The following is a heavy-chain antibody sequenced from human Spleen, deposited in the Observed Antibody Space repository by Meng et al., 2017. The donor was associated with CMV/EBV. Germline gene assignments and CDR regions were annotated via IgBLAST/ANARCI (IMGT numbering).Heavy chain of an antibody. J-gene: IGHJ5*02. D-gene: IGHD2-2*01. V-gene: IGHV1-2*02. Sequence: ASVKVSCKASGYTFTGYYMHWVRQAPGQGLEWMGWINPNSGGTNYAQKFQGRVTMTRDTSISTAYMELSRLRSDDTAVYYCARGGKLYCSSTSCRPRPGWFDPWGQGTLVTVSS. CDR1: GYTFTGYY. CDR2: INPNSGGT. CDR3: ARGGKLYCSSTSCRPRPGWFDP.